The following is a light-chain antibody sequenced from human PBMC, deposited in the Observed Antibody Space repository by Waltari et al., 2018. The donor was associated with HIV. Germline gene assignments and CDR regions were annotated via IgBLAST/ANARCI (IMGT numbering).Light chain of an antibody. V-gene: IGLV2-14*01. J-gene: IGLJ3*02. Sequence: QSALTQPASVSGSLGQSITISCIGPSSDIGSYHYVSWYQHHPDKAPTLVSYDANARPSGVPFRFSGSKSGNAASLTISGLQAEDEADYYCSSYTSTSTLLFGGGTKVTVL. CDR2: DAN. CDR1: SSDIGSYHY. CDR3: SSYTSTSTLL.